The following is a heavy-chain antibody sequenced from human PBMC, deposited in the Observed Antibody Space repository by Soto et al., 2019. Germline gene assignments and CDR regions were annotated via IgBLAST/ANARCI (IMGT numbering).Heavy chain of an antibody. CDR2: IYYSGST. CDR1: GGSISSYY. J-gene: IGHJ6*03. V-gene: IGHV4-59*01. D-gene: IGHD5-12*01. Sequence: PSETLSLTCTVSGGSISSYYWSWIRQPPGKGLEWIGYIYYSGSTNYNPSLKSRVTISVDTSKNQFSLKLSSVTAADTAVYYCARNKPNDYSGYDLNYYYYYMDVWGKGTTVTVSS. CDR3: ARNKPNDYSGYDLNYYYYYMDV.